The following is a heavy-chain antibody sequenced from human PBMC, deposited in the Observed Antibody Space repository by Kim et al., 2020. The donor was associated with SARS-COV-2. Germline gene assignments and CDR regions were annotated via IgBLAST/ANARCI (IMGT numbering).Heavy chain of an antibody. D-gene: IGHD1-26*01. Sequence: YNPTLKSRVTIAVDTSKNQFSLKLSSVTAADTAVYYCARDLVGAGVFFDYWGQGTLVTVSS. V-gene: IGHV4-59*01. J-gene: IGHJ4*02. CDR3: ARDLVGAGVFFDY.